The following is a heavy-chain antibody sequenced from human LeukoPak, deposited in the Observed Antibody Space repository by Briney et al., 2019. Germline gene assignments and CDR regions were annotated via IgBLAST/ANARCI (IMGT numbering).Heavy chain of an antibody. V-gene: IGHV4-59*08. CDR1: GGPISSYY. CDR3: ARTVWYPNWFDP. CDR2: IYYSGST. Sequence: SSETLSLTCTVSGGPISSYYWSWIRQPPGKGLEWIGYIYYSGSTNYNPSLKSRVTISVDTSKNQFSLKLSSVTAADTAVYYCARTVWYPNWFDPWGQGTLVTVSS. D-gene: IGHD2-15*01. J-gene: IGHJ5*02.